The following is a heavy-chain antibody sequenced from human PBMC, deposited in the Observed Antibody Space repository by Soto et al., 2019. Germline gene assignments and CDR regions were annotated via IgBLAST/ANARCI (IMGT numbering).Heavy chain of an antibody. V-gene: IGHV3-30-3*01. J-gene: IGHJ4*02. Sequence: GGSLRLSCAASGFTFSSYAMHWVRQAPGKGLEWVAVISYDGSNKYYADSVKGRFTISRHNSKNTLYLQMNSLRAEDTAVYYCARDIVVVVAAAYRFDYWGQGT. CDR3: ARDIVVVVAAAYRFDY. D-gene: IGHD2-15*01. CDR2: ISYDGSNK. CDR1: GFTFSSYA.